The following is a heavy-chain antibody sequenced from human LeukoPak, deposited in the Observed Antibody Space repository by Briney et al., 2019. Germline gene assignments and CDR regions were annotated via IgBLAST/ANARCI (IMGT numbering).Heavy chain of an antibody. CDR3: ARAFGLTDY. D-gene: IGHD3/OR15-3a*01. CDR1: GFTVSRNY. V-gene: IGHV3-53*01. Sequence: PGGSLRLSCAASGFTVSRNYMNWVRQAPGKGLEWVSVIYSGGSTYYADSVKGRFTISRDNAKNSLYLQMNSLRDEDTAVYYCARAFGLTDYWGQGTLVTVSS. J-gene: IGHJ4*02. CDR2: IYSGGST.